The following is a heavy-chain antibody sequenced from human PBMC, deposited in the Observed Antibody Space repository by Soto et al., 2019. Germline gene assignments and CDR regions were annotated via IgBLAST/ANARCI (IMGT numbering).Heavy chain of an antibody. V-gene: IGHV4-59*01. D-gene: IGHD6-13*01. CDR1: DGSISSYY. Sequence: SQTLSLNCPVADGSISSYYLSWIRHPPGKGLEWIGDIYYSGSTNYTPPLKSRVTISVDTSKNQFSMKLSSVTAADTAVYYCARDRAGVGAAADTGLVGYYYYYMDVWGKGTTVTVSS. CDR2: IYYSGST. CDR3: ARDRAGVGAAADTGLVGYYYYYMDV. J-gene: IGHJ6*03.